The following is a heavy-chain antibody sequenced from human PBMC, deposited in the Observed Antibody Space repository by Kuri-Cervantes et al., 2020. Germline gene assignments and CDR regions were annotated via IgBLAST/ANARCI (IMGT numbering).Heavy chain of an antibody. J-gene: IGHJ3*02. D-gene: IGHD3-22*01. Sequence: GGSLRLSCAASGFTVSSNYMSWVRQAPGKGLEWVSVIYSGGSIYYADSVKGRFTISRDNSKNTLYLQMNSLRAEDAAVYYCARGSDLYYYDPHPGALDIWGQGTMVTVSS. CDR3: ARGSDLYYYDPHPGALDI. CDR1: GFTVSSNY. V-gene: IGHV3-53*01. CDR2: IYSGGSI.